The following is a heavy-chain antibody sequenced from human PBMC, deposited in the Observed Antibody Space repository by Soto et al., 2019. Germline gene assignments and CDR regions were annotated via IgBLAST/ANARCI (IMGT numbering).Heavy chain of an antibody. D-gene: IGHD3-3*01. Sequence: SETLSLTCTVSAGSISSGTYYWSWLRQRPGKGMEWIGSISYSGSTYYNPSLKSRVTISEATSKNHCSLKLSSVTAADTAALHCASAALVRSLESIDGMGDWGQGTTVTV. J-gene: IGHJ6*02. CDR1: AGSISSGTYY. V-gene: IGHV4-31*03. CDR2: ISYSGST. CDR3: ASAALVRSLESIDGMGD.